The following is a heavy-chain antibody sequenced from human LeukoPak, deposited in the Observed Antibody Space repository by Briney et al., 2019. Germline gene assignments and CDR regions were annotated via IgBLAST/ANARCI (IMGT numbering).Heavy chain of an antibody. V-gene: IGHV1-8*02. CDR3: ARGWKGVATIWGEIYYYYYMDV. D-gene: IGHD5-12*01. CDR2: MNPNSGNT. J-gene: IGHJ6*03. CDR1: GYTFTSYD. Sequence: GASVKVSCKASGYTFTSYDINWVRQATGQGLEWMGWMNPNSGNTGYAQKFQGRVTMTRNTSISTAYMELSSLRSEDTAVYYCARGWKGVATIWGEIYYYYYMDVWGKGTTVTISS.